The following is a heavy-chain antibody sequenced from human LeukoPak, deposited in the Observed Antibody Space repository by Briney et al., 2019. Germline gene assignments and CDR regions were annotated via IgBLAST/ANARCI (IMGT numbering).Heavy chain of an antibody. V-gene: IGHV1-8*03. J-gene: IGHJ4*02. CDR1: AYTYTSYD. CDR3: ARVGIYSSGWYT. D-gene: IGHD6-19*01. Sequence: ASVKVSCKASAYTYTSYDINWVRQATGQGLEWMGWMNPSSGNTGYAQKFQGRVTITRNTSISTAYMELSSLRSEDTAVYYCARVGIYSSGWYTWGQGTLVTVSS. CDR2: MNPSSGNT.